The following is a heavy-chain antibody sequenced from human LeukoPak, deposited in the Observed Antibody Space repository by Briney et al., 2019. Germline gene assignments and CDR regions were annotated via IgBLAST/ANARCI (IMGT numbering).Heavy chain of an antibody. Sequence: GGSLRLSCAGSGFTFSSHWIGWVRQAPGKGLEWVAHINQDGSQKYYVDSVEGRFAVSRDNAKNSLYLQMNSLRAEDTAVYYCARDYTGYLYYYYYYGMDVWGQGTTVTVSS. D-gene: IGHD3-9*01. CDR1: GFTFSSHW. J-gene: IGHJ6*02. CDR3: ARDYTGYLYYYYYYGMDV. CDR2: INQDGSQK. V-gene: IGHV3-7*03.